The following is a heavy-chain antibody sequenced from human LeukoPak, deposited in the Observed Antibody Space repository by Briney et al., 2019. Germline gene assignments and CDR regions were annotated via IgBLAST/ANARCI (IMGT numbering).Heavy chain of an antibody. CDR3: ARVSDRDSSGYYWGFEY. CDR2: IYYSGST. J-gene: IGHJ4*02. V-gene: IGHV4-59*08. D-gene: IGHD3-22*01. CDR1: GGSISSYY. Sequence: SETLSLTCTVSGGSISSYYWSWIRQSPGKGLECIGYIYYSGSTNYNPSLKNRVTISVDTSKNQFSLTLSYVTAADTAVYYCARVSDRDSSGYYWGFEYWGQGTLVTVS.